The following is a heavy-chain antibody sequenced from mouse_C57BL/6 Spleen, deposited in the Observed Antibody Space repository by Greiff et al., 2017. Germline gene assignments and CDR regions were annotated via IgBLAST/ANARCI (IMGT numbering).Heavy chain of an antibody. Sequence: QVQLQQPGAELVRPGSSVKLSCKASGYTFTSYWMHWVKQRPIQGLEWIGNIDPSDSETHYNQKFKDKATLTVDKSSSTAYMQLRSLTSEDSAVYYCARGTTTGFAYWGQGTLVTVSA. D-gene: IGHD1-1*01. J-gene: IGHJ3*01. CDR1: GYTFTSYW. CDR3: ARGTTTGFAY. V-gene: IGHV1-52*01. CDR2: IDPSDSET.